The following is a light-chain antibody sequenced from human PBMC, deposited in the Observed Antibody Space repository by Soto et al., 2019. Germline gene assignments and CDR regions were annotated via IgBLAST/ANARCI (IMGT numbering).Light chain of an antibody. J-gene: IGKJ1*01. CDR1: QNVNNW. Sequence: DIRMTQSPSTLSASVGDRVTITCRASQNVNNWVAWYQQKPGKAPKPLIYKTSNLESGVPSRFSGSGSGTEYTLSITSVQRDDFATYYCQQYDVYPRTFGQGTKV. V-gene: IGKV1-5*03. CDR2: KTS. CDR3: QQYDVYPRT.